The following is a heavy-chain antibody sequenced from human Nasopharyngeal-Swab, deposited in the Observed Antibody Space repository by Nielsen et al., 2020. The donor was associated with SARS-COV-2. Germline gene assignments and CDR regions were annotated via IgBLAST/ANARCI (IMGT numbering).Heavy chain of an antibody. CDR2: ISWNSGSI. CDR3: AKENNDAPFDI. CDR1: GFTFDDYA. D-gene: IGHD1-1*01. V-gene: IGHV3-9*01. Sequence: GGSLRLSCAASGFTFDDYAMHWVRQAPGKGLEGVAGISWNSGSIGYADSVKGRFTISRDNAKNSLYLQMNSLRAEVTALYYCAKENNDAPFDIWGQGTMVTVSS. J-gene: IGHJ3*02.